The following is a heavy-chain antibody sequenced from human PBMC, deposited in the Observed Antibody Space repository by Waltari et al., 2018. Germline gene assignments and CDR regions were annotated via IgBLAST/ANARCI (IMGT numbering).Heavy chain of an antibody. Sequence: QVQLVQSGAEVKKPGASVKVFCTASGYTFTGYYMHWVRQAPGQGLEWMGWINPNSGGTNYAQKFQGRVTMTRDTSISTAYMELSRLRSDDTAVYYCARVRGVIDGVSAFDIWGQGTMVTVSS. CDR2: INPNSGGT. J-gene: IGHJ3*02. CDR1: GYTFTGYY. D-gene: IGHD3-10*01. V-gene: IGHV1-2*02. CDR3: ARVRGVIDGVSAFDI.